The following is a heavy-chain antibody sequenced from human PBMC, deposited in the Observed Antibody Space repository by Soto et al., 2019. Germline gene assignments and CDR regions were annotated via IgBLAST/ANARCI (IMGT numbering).Heavy chain of an antibody. CDR3: ATGRDVYYLGSFQH. CDR2: IYSSGST. V-gene: IGHV4-39*01. D-gene: IGHD7-27*01. Sequence: QLQLQESGPGLVKPSETLSLTCTVSGGSISSSSYYWGWIRQPPGKGLEWIGSIYSSGSTYYNPSLNSRVTLSVDTSKHQFSLKLSFVAAADTDVYYCATGRDVYYLGSFQHWGEGTLVTVS. J-gene: IGHJ1*01. CDR1: GGSISSSSYY.